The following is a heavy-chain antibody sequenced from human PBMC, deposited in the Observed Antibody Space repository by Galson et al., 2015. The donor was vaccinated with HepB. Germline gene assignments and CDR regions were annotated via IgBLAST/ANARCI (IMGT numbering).Heavy chain of an antibody. CDR1: GFPFSNYA. D-gene: IGHD2-8*01. CDR2: ITDSGGTT. CDR3: AKDVALNFYYMNV. Sequence: SLRLSCAAFGFPFSNYAMNWVRQVPGKGLEWVSTITDSGGTTYYADSVKGRFIISRDSSKNTLYLQMNSLRVEDTAVYYCAKDVALNFYYMNVWGQGTTVTVSS. J-gene: IGHJ6*03. V-gene: IGHV3-23*01.